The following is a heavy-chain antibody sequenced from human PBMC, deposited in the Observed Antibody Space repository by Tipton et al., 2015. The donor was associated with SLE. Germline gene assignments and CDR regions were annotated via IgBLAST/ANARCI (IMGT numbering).Heavy chain of an antibody. CDR2: ISWNSGSI. J-gene: IGHJ3*02. Sequence: SLRLSCAASGFTFDDYAMHWVRQAPGKGLEWVSGISWNSGSIGYADSVKGRFTISRDNAKNSLYLQMNSLRAEDTALYYCAKMGGGPDAVDIWGQGAMVTVSS. D-gene: IGHD3-16*01. V-gene: IGHV3-9*01. CDR1: GFTFDDYA. CDR3: AKMGGGPDAVDI.